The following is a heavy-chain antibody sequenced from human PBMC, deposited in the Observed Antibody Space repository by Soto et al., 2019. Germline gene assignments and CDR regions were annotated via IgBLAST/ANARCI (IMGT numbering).Heavy chain of an antibody. J-gene: IGHJ5*02. CDR2: ISSSGSTI. V-gene: IGHV3-11*01. D-gene: IGHD2-2*01. CDR3: ARDRTPGWGYCSSTSCYEGRWFDP. CDR1: GFTFSDYY. Sequence: GGSLRLSCAASGFTFSDYYMSWIRQAPGKGLEWVSYISSSGSTIYYADSVKGRFTISRDNAKNSLYLQMNSLRAEDTAVYYCARDRTPGWGYCSSTSCYEGRWFDPWGQGTLVTVSS.